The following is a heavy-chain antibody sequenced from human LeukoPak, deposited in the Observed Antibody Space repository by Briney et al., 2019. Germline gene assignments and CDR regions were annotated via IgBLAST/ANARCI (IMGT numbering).Heavy chain of an antibody. CDR3: ARYLRIEGKYFFDY. J-gene: IGHJ4*02. CDR2: IYHDGST. CDR1: DASISSDY. V-gene: IGHV4-59*01. Sequence: SETLSLTCSVSDASISSDYWTWIRQPPGKELEWIGYIYHDGSTNYNPSLRSRVTMSVDTSKNQFSLKLTSVTPADTALYYWARYLRIEGKYFFDYWGQGTLVTVSS. D-gene: IGHD1-26*01.